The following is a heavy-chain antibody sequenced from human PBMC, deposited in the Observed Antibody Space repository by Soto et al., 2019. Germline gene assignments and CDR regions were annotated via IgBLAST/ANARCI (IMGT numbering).Heavy chain of an antibody. D-gene: IGHD3-16*01. V-gene: IGHV1-69*01. J-gene: IGHJ3*01. CDR2: IIPVFDKA. CDR3: ARLRRDWGDAFDL. Sequence: QVQLVQSGADVKKPGLSVKVSCKTSGDSFGSSAISWVRQAPAQGLEWMGEIIPVFDKANYAQNFQGRLTITADELTGTVFMELSSLRSEDTAVYFCARLRRDWGDAFDLWGLGTFVTVSS. CDR1: GDSFGSSA.